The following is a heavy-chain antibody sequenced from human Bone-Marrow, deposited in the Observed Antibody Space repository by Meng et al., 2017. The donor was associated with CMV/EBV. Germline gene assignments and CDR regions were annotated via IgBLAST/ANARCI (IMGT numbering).Heavy chain of an antibody. CDR3: AREWRRRRYDGNYNLPDGFDI. J-gene: IGHJ3*02. CDR2: INPNSGAT. Sequence: ASVKVSCKASGYTFAGHYLHWVRQAPGQGLEWMGWINPNSGATNYAQKFRGRATMTRDTSTRTAYMDLSRLRSDDTALYYCAREWRRRRYDGNYNLPDGFDIWGQGTMVTVSS. CDR1: GYTFAGHY. D-gene: IGHD1-26*01. V-gene: IGHV1-2*02.